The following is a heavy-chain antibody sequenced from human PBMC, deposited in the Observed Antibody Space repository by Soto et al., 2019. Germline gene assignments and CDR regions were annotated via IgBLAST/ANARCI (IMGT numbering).Heavy chain of an antibody. CDR3: TTDSIGDFWSGYYGALSY. CDR1: GFTISNAW. CDR2: IKSKTDGATT. D-gene: IGHD3-3*01. V-gene: IGHV3-15*01. J-gene: IGHJ4*02. Sequence: GGSLRLSCAASGFTISNAWMSWGRQAPRQWLEWVGRIKSKTDGATTDYAAPVKGRFTISRDDSKNTLYLQMNSLKTEGTAVYYCTTDSIGDFWSGYYGALSYWGQGTLVTVSS.